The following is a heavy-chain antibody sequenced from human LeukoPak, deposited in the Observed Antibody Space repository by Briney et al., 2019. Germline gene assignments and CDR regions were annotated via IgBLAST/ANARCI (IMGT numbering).Heavy chain of an antibody. D-gene: IGHD3-22*01. CDR2: INPSGGST. CDR3: ARVHRVDYYDSSGYPDY. V-gene: IGHV1-46*01. J-gene: IGHJ4*02. Sequence: ALVKVSCKASGYTFTSYYMHWVRQAPGQGLEWMGIINPSGGSTSYAQKFQGRVTMTRDASTSTVYMELSSLRSEDTAVYYCARVHRVDYYDSSGYPDYWGQGTLVTVSS. CDR1: GYTFTSYY.